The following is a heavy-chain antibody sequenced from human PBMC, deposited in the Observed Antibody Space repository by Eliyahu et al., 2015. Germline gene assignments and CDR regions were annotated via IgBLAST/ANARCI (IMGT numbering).Heavy chain of an antibody. D-gene: IGHD1-1*01. CDR2: ISSDGGNR. CDR3: AKVGGRTITSSFDY. J-gene: IGHJ4*02. CDR1: GFXFXSCG. Sequence: QVQLVESGGGVVQPGXSRXSXCAAXGFXFXSCGMHWVRQAPGKGLEWVAVISSDGGNRYCADSVKGRFTISRDNSKNTLYLQMNSLRPEDTAVYYCAKVGGRTITSSFDYWGQGILVTVSS. V-gene: IGHV3-30*18.